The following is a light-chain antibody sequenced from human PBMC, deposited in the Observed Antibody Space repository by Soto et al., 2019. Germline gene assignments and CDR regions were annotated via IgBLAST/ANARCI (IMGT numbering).Light chain of an antibody. CDR3: KQTYNTPIT. CDR1: QTINNN. Sequence: DIEMTQSPASLSASVGDRVTISCRTSQTINNNLNWYQQRPGKAPKLLIYSSSSLMSGVPPRFSDSASETDFTLTISSLQHEYFATYLYKQTYNTPITFGQGPRLAIK. J-gene: IGKJ5*01. CDR2: SSS. V-gene: IGKV1-39*01.